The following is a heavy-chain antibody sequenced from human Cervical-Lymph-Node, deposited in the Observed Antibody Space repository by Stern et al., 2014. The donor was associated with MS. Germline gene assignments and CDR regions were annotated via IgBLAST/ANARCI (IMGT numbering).Heavy chain of an antibody. J-gene: IGHJ4*02. CDR1: GYSFTIYY. Sequence: VQLVQSGAAVKKPGESLKISCKLSGYSFTIYYIAWVRQMPGKSLECIGVIYPYDSDTTYSPSFQGQVTISADKSITTAYLQWSSLRASDTAMYYCARHVQGFDYWGQGTLVTVSS. CDR2: IYPYDSDT. V-gene: IGHV5-51*01. CDR3: ARHVQGFDY.